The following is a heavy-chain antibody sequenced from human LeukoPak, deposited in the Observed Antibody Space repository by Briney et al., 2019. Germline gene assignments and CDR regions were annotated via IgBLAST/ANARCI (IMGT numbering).Heavy chain of an antibody. Sequence: SETLSLTCTVSGGSISSSSYYWGWIRQPPGKGLEWIGYIYYSGSTNYNPSLKSRVTISVDTSKNQFSLKLSSVTAADTAVYYCARDSGDNGRPAARDYYYYMDVWGKGTTVTVSS. D-gene: IGHD6-6*01. CDR2: IYYSGST. J-gene: IGHJ6*03. CDR3: ARDSGDNGRPAARDYYYYMDV. CDR1: GGSISSSSYY. V-gene: IGHV4-61*01.